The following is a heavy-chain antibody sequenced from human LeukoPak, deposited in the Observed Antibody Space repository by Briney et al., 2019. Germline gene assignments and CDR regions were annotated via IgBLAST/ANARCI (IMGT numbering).Heavy chain of an antibody. J-gene: IGHJ4*02. V-gene: IGHV4-39*01. D-gene: IGHD1-1*01. Sequence: PSETLSLTCVLSGASISSSDYYWAWIRQPPGEGLEWIGTVYYSGSTYYNPSLKSRLTISVDTSNNSISLKVTSLTAADTAVYYCARHGNWEPFDYWGQGSLVTVSS. CDR1: GASISSSDYY. CDR3: ARHGNWEPFDY. CDR2: VYYSGST.